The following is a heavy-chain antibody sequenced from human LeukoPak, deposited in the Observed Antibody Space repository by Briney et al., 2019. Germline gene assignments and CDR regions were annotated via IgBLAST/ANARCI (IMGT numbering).Heavy chain of an antibody. Sequence: ASVKVSCKASGYTFTSYGISWVRQAPGQGLEWMGWISAYNGNTNYAQKLQGRVTMTTDTSTSTAYMELRSLRSDDTAVYYCARGTSLEVVVPAAIHWFDPWGQGTLVTVSS. J-gene: IGHJ5*02. CDR3: ARGTSLEVVVPAAIHWFDP. V-gene: IGHV1-18*01. D-gene: IGHD2-2*02. CDR2: ISAYNGNT. CDR1: GYTFTSYG.